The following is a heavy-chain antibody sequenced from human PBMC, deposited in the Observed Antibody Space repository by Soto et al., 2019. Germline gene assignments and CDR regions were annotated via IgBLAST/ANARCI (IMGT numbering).Heavy chain of an antibody. CDR2: IYYTGST. CDR3: VSDPHDYGVPAGGMDV. V-gene: IGHV4-61*01. Sequence: QVQLQESGPGLVKPSETLSLTCTVSGGSVSSGTHYWSWIRQPPGKGLEWIGNIYYTGSTKYNPSLKRRVTLSVDTSKNQFSLTMSSVAAADAAVYYCVSDPHDYGVPAGGMDVWGHGTTVTVSS. CDR1: GGSVSSGTHY. D-gene: IGHD4-17*01. J-gene: IGHJ6*02.